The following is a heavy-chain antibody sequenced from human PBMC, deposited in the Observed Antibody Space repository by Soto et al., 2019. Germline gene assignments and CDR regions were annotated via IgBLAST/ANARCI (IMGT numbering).Heavy chain of an antibody. V-gene: IGHV4-4*02. J-gene: IGHJ4*02. CDR1: DVYLISRNG. CDR3: ARLVYDTRLNYMYFDF. Sequence: SVTLALTCTVADVYLISRNGWSRIQQYPQRGLEYIGEIFHDGTANYYPSFERRVAMSVDTSRNQFSLKLTSVTAADTAVYFCARLVYDTRLNYMYFDFWGPGTLVSVSS. CDR2: IFHDGTA. D-gene: IGHD3-10*01.